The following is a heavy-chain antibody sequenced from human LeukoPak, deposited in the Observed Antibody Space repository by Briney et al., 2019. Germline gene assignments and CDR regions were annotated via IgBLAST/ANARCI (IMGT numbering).Heavy chain of an antibody. CDR1: GFTVSSNY. D-gene: IGHD6-13*01. V-gene: IGHV3-66*01. Sequence: GGSLRLSGAASGFTVSSNYMSWVRQAPGKGLEWVSVIYSGGSTYYADSVKGRLTISRDNSKNTLYLQMNSLRAEDTAVYYCARWRFRAAAGPESDAFDIWGQGTMVTVSS. CDR2: IYSGGST. J-gene: IGHJ3*02. CDR3: ARWRFRAAAGPESDAFDI.